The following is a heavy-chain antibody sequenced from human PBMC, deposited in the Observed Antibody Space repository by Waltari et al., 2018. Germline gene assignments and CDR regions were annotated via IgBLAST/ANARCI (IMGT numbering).Heavy chain of an antibody. CDR1: GFSFSSYW. CDR3: ARESSSFSNYISYGMDV. Sequence: EVQLVESGGGLVQPGGSLRLSCAASGFSFSSYWMTWVRQTPGKGLEWMDNIKQDGSEQNYVDSVKGRFTISRDNANNSLHLQMHSLRAEDTAVYSCARESSSFSNYISYGMDVWGQGTTVTVAS. CDR2: IKQDGSEQ. J-gene: IGHJ6*02. D-gene: IGHD4-4*01. V-gene: IGHV3-7*01.